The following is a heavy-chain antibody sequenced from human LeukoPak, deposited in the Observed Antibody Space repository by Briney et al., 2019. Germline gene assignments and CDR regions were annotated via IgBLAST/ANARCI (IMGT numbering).Heavy chain of an antibody. V-gene: IGHV3-21*01. J-gene: IGHJ4*02. CDR1: GFTFSDYA. CDR2: ISPSRSYI. D-gene: IGHD5-18*01. Sequence: GGSLRLSCAASGFTFSDYAMNWVRQAPGKGLEWVSSISPSRSYIYYADSVRGRFTISRDNAENSVFLQMDSLRAEDTAVYYCAHSSGYAYGLDYWGQGTLVTVSS. CDR3: AHSSGYAYGLDY.